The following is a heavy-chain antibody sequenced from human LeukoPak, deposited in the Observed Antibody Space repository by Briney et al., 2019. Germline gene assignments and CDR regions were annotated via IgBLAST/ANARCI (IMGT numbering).Heavy chain of an antibody. D-gene: IGHD6-19*01. J-gene: IGHJ4*02. CDR3: ARGAVVQGTDN. V-gene: IGHV1-2*02. Sequence: ASVKVSCKASGYTFTAYYMHWIRQAPGQGLEGMGWINPNSGGTNYAQTFQGRVTMTSDTSISTAYMELSSLRSDDTAVYYCARGAVVQGTDNWGQGTLVTVSS. CDR2: INPNSGGT. CDR1: GYTFTAYY.